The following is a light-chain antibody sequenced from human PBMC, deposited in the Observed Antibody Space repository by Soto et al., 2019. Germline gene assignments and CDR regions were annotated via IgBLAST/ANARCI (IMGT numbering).Light chain of an antibody. CDR2: KAS. CDR1: QSISSW. CDR3: QQYNNYPWT. Sequence: DIQMTQSPSTLSASVGDRVTITCRASQSISSWLAWYQQKPGKAPNLLIYKASSLESGVPPRFSGSGSGTEFTLTISSLQPDDFATYYCQQYNNYPWTFGQGTKVEIK. J-gene: IGKJ1*01. V-gene: IGKV1-5*03.